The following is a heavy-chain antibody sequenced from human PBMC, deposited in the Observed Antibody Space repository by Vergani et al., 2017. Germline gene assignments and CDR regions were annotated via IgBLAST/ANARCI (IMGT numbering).Heavy chain of an antibody. D-gene: IGHD6-6*01. CDR1: GYSFSRNW. J-gene: IGHJ4*02. CDR2: IYPGNSET. CDR3: ARGTALSNSRIGARPISAIDY. Sequence: EVQLEQSGAAVKKPGESLEISCKGSGYSFSRNWIAWVRERPGQGLEWMGMIYPGNSETRTNPSFRGQVTMSVDTSKNQFSLKLSSVTAADTAVYYCARGTALSNSRIGARPISAIDYWGQGTLVTVSS. V-gene: IGHV5-51*03.